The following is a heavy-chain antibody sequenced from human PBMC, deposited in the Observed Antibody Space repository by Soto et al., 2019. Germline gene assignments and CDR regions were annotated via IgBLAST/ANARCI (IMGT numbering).Heavy chain of an antibody. CDR2: IKQDGSEE. CDR3: ARDQYSSVWYPIDY. V-gene: IGHV3-7*03. J-gene: IGHJ4*02. D-gene: IGHD6-19*01. Sequence: EVQVVESGGGLVQPGGSLRLSCAASGFTFSNYWMTWVRQSPGKGLEWVANIKQDGSEEYYVDSVKGRFTISRDNAKNSLYLQMNSLRAEDTAVYYCARDQYSSVWYPIDYWGQGTLFTVSS. CDR1: GFTFSNYW.